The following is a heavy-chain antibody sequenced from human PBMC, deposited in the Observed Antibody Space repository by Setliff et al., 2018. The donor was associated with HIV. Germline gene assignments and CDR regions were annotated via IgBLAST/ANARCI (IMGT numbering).Heavy chain of an antibody. CDR1: GGSISSGGYY. CDR3: ASGDRYSYGLKYFQH. D-gene: IGHD5-18*01. Sequence: ETLSLTCTVSGGSISSGGYYWSWVRQAPGKGLEWVSSISSSSSYIYYADSVKGRFTISRDNAKNSLYLQMNSLRAEDTAVNYCASGDRYSYGLKYFQHWGQGTLVTVSS. J-gene: IGHJ1*01. V-gene: IGHV3-21*04. CDR2: ISSSSSYI.